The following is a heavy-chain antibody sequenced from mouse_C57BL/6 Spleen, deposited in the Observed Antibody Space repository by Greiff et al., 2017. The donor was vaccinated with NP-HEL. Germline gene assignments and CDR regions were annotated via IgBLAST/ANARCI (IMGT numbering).Heavy chain of an antibody. CDR3: ARSGVTTVPGAMDY. Sequence: VQLQESGAELARPGASVKLSCKASGYTFTSYGISWVKQRTGQGLEWIGEIYPRSGNTYYNEKFKGKATLTADKSSSTAYMELRSLTSEDSAVYFCARSGVTTVPGAMDYWGQGTSVTVSS. J-gene: IGHJ4*01. D-gene: IGHD2-3*01. CDR2: IYPRSGNT. CDR1: GYTFTSYG. V-gene: IGHV1-81*01.